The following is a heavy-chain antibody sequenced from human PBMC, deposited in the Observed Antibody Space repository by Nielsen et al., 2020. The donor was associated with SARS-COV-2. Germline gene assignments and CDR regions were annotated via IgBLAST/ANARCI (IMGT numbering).Heavy chain of an antibody. J-gene: IGHJ4*02. D-gene: IGHD2-2*01. Sequence: GGSLRLSCSASGFTFSSYAMHWVRQAPGKGLEYVSAISSNGGSTYYADSVKGRFTISRDNSKNTLYLQMSSLRAEDTAVSYCVKGGGVPAAPVFDYWGQGTLVTVSS. V-gene: IGHV3-64D*09. CDR2: ISSNGGST. CDR1: GFTFSSYA. CDR3: VKGGGVPAAPVFDY.